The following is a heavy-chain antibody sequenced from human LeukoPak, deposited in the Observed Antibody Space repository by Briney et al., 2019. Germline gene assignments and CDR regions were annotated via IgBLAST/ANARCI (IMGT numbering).Heavy chain of an antibody. V-gene: IGHV3-33*01. D-gene: IGHD4-11*01. J-gene: IGHJ4*02. CDR3: ASEGPYSNYLKTDY. CDR2: IWYDGSNK. CDR1: GFTFSSYG. Sequence: PGRSLRLSCAASGFTFSSYGMHWVRQAPGKGLEWVAVIWYDGSNKYYADSVKGRFTISRDNSKNTLYLQMNSLRAEDTAVYYCASEGPYSNYLKTDYWGQGTLVTVSS.